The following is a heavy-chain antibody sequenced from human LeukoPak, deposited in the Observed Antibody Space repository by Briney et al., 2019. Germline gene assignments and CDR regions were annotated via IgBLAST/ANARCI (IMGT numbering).Heavy chain of an antibody. CDR1: GFTFSRQS. J-gene: IGHJ4*02. V-gene: IGHV3-48*04. D-gene: IGHD3-9*01. Sequence: PGGSLRLSCAASGFTFSRQSINWVRQAPGKGLEWVSYISSSGSTTHYADSVKGRFTISRDNAKNTLYLQMNSLRAEDTAVYYCARGELRYFDWLNYWGQGTLVTVSS. CDR3: ARGELRYFDWLNY. CDR2: ISSSGSTT.